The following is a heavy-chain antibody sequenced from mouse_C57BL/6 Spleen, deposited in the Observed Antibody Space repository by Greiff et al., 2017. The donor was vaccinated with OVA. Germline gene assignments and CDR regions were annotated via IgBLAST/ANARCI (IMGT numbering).Heavy chain of an antibody. CDR1: GYTFTDYY. V-gene: IGHV1-26*01. Sequence: EVQLQQSGPELVKPGASVKISCKASGYTFTDYYMNWVKQSHGKSLEWIGDINPNNGGTSYNQKFKGKATLTVDKSSSTAYMELRSLTSEDSAVYYCARRPAMDYWGQGTSVTGSS. CDR2: INPNNGGT. J-gene: IGHJ4*01. CDR3: ARRPAMDY.